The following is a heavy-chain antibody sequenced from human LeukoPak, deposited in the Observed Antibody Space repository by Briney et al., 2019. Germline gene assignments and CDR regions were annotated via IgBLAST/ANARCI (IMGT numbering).Heavy chain of an antibody. CDR1: GFTFSNYD. CDR3: TIRLVRHFDY. D-gene: IGHD6-19*01. J-gene: IGHJ4*02. V-gene: IGHV3-23*01. CDR2: ISASDDST. Sequence: GGSLRLSCAASGFTFSNYDMNWVRQAPGKGLERVSTISASDDSTYYADSVKGRFTISRDKSTNTLYLQMNSLRAEDTAVYYCTIRLVRHFDYWGQGTLVTVSS.